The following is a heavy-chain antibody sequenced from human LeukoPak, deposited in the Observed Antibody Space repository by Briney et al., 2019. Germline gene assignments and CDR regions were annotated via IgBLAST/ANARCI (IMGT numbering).Heavy chain of an antibody. V-gene: IGHV1-46*01. CDR1: GYTFTSYY. Sequence: GASVKVSCKASGYTFTSYYMHWVRQAPGQGLEWMGIINPSGGSTSYAQKFQGRVTMTRDTSTSTVYMELSSLRSEDTAVCYCARIAVAGLIYYYGMDVWGQGTTVTVSS. J-gene: IGHJ6*02. CDR2: INPSGGST. D-gene: IGHD6-19*01. CDR3: ARIAVAGLIYYYGMDV.